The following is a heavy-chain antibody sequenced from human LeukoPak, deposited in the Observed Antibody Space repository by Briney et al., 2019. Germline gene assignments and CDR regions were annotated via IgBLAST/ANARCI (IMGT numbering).Heavy chain of an antibody. Sequence: ASVKVSCKASGYTFSSYGITWVRQAPGQGLEWVGWISAYDGDTRSAQKFQGRVTMTTDTSTTTAYMELRSLRSDDTAVYYCARRMTKVSWFDPWGQGTLVTVSS. CDR1: GYTFSSYG. CDR3: ARRMTKVSWFDP. CDR2: ISAYDGDT. D-gene: IGHD4-17*01. J-gene: IGHJ5*02. V-gene: IGHV1-18*01.